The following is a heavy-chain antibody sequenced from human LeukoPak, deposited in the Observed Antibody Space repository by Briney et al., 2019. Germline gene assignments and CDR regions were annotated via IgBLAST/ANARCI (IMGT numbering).Heavy chain of an antibody. CDR2: IYSGGST. J-gene: IGHJ6*02. D-gene: IGHD3-10*01. Sequence: GGSLRLSCAASGFTVSSNYMSWVRQAPGKGLEWVSVIYSGGSTYYADSVKGRFTISRDNSKNTLYLQMNSLRAEDTAVYYCARHLTGSAVPYGMDVWGQGTTVTVSS. V-gene: IGHV3-66*04. CDR3: ARHLTGSAVPYGMDV. CDR1: GFTVSSNY.